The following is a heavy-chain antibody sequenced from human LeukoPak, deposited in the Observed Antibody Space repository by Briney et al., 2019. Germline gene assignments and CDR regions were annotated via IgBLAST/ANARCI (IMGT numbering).Heavy chain of an antibody. D-gene: IGHD6-13*01. CDR1: AVSISSYY. CDR3: ARDSRGSRWNYYYYYMDV. J-gene: IGHJ6*03. CDR2: IYTSGDT. Sequence: TSETLSLTCTVSAVSISSYYWSWIRQPAGKGLEWIGRIYTSGDTNYNPSLKSRVTMSVDKSKNQVSLKVISVTAADTAVYYCARDSRGSRWNYYYYYMDVWGKGTTVTVSS. V-gene: IGHV4-4*07.